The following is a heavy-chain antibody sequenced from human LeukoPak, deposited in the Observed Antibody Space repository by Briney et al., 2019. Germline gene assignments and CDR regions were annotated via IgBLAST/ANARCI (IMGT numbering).Heavy chain of an antibody. J-gene: IGHJ4*02. CDR2: ISGSGGST. V-gene: IGHV3-23*01. D-gene: IGHD6-19*01. CDR1: GFTFSSYA. CDR3: AKDRTGSSGWYVQESDY. Sequence: GGSLRLSCAASGFTFSSYAMSWVRQAPGKGLEWVSAISGSGGSTYYADSVKGRFTISRDNSKNTLYLQMNSLRAEDTAVYYCAKDRTGSSGWYVQESDYWGQGTLVTVSS.